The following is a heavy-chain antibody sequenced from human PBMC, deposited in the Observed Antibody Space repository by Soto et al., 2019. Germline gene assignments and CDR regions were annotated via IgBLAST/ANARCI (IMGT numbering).Heavy chain of an antibody. CDR2: IKDMGSGGTA. V-gene: IGHV3-15*01. CDR3: ATDTPTLGQGEFEY. CDR1: GFSFSGAW. J-gene: IGHJ4*02. Sequence: EVQQVASGGGLVQPGGSLTLSCAASGFSFSGAWMSWVRQTPGKGLEWIGLIKDMGSGGTAHYAAPVKGRFTISRDDSKNTVYLQLNGLKTEDTAVYYCATDTPTLGQGEFEYWGQGTLVTVSS.